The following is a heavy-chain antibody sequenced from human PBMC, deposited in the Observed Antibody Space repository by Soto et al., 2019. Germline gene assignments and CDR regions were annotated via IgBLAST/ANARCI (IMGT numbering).Heavy chain of an antibody. J-gene: IGHJ6*02. Sequence: GGSLRLSCAASGFTFSSYSMNWVRQAPGKGLEWVSSISSSSSYIYYADSVKGRFTISRDNAKNSLYLQMNSLRAEDTAVYYCARDGYSTGAGNYYYGMDVWGQGTTVTVSS. CDR3: ARDGYSTGAGNYYYGMDV. D-gene: IGHD4-4*01. CDR1: GFTFSSYS. CDR2: ISSSSSYI. V-gene: IGHV3-21*01.